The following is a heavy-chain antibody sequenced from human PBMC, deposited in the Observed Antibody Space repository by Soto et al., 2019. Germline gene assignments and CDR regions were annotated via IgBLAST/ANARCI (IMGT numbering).Heavy chain of an antibody. CDR1: GYTFTGYY. CDR3: ARDDSSGYSYFDY. V-gene: IGHV1-2*02. Sequence: GASVKVSCKASGYTFTGYYMHWVLQAPGEGVEWMGWINPNSGGTNYAQKFKGRVTLTRDTSISTAYMELSRLRSDDTAVYYCARDDSSGYSYFDYWGQGILVTVSS. D-gene: IGHD3-22*01. CDR2: INPNSGGT. J-gene: IGHJ4*02.